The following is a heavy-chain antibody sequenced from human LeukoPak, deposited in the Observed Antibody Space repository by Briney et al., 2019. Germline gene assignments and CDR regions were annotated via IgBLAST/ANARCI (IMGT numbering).Heavy chain of an antibody. D-gene: IGHD1-1*01. CDR3: AKDQVMEFIRLDY. Sequence: SGGSLRLSCAASGFTFSSYGMHWVRQAPGKGLEWVAVISYDGSNKYYADSVKGRFTISRDNSKNTLYLQMNSLRAEDTAVYYCAKDQVMEFIRLDYWGQGTLVTVSS. CDR2: ISYDGSNK. V-gene: IGHV3-30*18. CDR1: GFTFSSYG. J-gene: IGHJ4*02.